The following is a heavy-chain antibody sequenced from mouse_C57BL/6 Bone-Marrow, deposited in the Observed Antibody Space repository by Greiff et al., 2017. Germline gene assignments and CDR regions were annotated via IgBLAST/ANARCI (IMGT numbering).Heavy chain of an antibody. V-gene: IGHV1-50*01. J-gene: IGHJ2*01. CDR1: GYTFTSYW. CDR2: IDPSDSYT. D-gene: IGHD1-1*02. CDR3: ARLGTMAY. Sequence: QVQLQQPGAELVKPGASVKLSCKASGYTFTSYWMQWVKQRPGQGLEWIGEIDPSDSYTNYNQKFKGKATLTVDTSSSTAYMQLSSLTSEDSAVYYCARLGTMAYWGQGTTLTVSS.